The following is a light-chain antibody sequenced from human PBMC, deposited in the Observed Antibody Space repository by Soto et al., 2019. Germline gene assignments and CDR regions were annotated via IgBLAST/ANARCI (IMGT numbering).Light chain of an antibody. CDR3: QQRSNWPPIT. CDR2: GAS. V-gene: IGKV3-15*01. CDR1: QSVSTN. Sequence: EIVMTQSPATLSVSPGERATLSCRSSQSVSTNLAWYQHKPGQAPRLLIYGASTSATGIPASFSGSGSGTEFTLTISSLQSEDFAVYYCQQRSNWPPITFGQGTRLEIK. J-gene: IGKJ5*01.